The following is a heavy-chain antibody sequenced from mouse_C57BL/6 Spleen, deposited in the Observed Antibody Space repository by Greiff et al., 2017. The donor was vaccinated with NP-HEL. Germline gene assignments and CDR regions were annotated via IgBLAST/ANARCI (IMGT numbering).Heavy chain of an antibody. CDR1: GYTFTSYW. V-gene: IGHV1-55*01. CDR3: ARILYDGYYDY. Sequence: QVQLQQPGAELVKPGASVKMSCKASGYTFTSYWITWVKQRPGQGLEWIGDIYPGSGSTNYNEKFKSNATLTVATSSRTAYMQLSSLTSEDSAVYYCARILYDGYYDYWGQGTTLTVSS. J-gene: IGHJ2*01. D-gene: IGHD2-3*01. CDR2: IYPGSGST.